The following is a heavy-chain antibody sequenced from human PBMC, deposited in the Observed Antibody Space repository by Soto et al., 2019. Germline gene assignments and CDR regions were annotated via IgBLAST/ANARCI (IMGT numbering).Heavy chain of an antibody. CDR2: IGAYSGHT. CDR3: ARDGTSFDCTSSSCHLGGYYGMDV. D-gene: IGHD2-2*01. Sequence: ASVKVSCKTSGYPFTSYGVTWVRQAPGQGLEWMGWIGAYSGHTNYAQKVQGRVTMTTDTSTSTAYMELRSLRSDDTAVYYCARDGTSFDCTSSSCHLGGYYGMDVWGQGTTVTVS. V-gene: IGHV1-18*01. J-gene: IGHJ6*02. CDR1: GYPFTSYG.